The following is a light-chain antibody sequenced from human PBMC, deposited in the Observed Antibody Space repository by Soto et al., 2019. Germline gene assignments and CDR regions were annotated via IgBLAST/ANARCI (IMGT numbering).Light chain of an antibody. CDR2: GAS. Sequence: EIVLTQSPGTLSLSPGERATLSCRASQSVSSSYLAWYQHKPGQAPRLRIYGASSRATGIPDRFSGSGSGTAFTLAISRLEPEDFAVYYCQQYCSSPHTFGQGTKLEIK. V-gene: IGKV3-20*01. CDR1: QSVSSSY. J-gene: IGKJ2*01. CDR3: QQYCSSPHT.